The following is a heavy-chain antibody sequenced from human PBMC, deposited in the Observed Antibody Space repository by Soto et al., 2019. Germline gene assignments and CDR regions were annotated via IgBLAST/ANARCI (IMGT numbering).Heavy chain of an antibody. V-gene: IGHV4-39*02. CDR3: ARDPVDGYSFFDY. D-gene: IGHD2-15*01. J-gene: IGHJ4*02. Sequence: SETLSLTCTVSGDSISSSSYCWGWVRQPPGKGLEWIGSIYYSGSTYYNPSLRSRVTISVDTSKNQSSLKLTSVTAADTAVYYCARDPVDGYSFFDYWGQGILVTVSS. CDR2: IYYSGST. CDR1: GDSISSSSYC.